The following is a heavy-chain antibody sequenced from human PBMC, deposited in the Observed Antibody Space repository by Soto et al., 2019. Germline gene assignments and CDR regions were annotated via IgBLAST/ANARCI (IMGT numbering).Heavy chain of an antibody. CDR2: IYYSGTT. CDR3: AMTETTLYNWFDP. CDR1: GGSISGYY. J-gene: IGHJ5*02. D-gene: IGHD3-16*01. Sequence: QVQLQESGPGLVKPSETLSLTCTVSGGSISGYYWSWIRQSPGKGLEWIGHIYYSGTTKYNPSLKSRVTMSVDTSKKQFSLRLNSVTAADTAVYYCAMTETTLYNWFDPWGQGTRVTVSS. V-gene: IGHV4-59*12.